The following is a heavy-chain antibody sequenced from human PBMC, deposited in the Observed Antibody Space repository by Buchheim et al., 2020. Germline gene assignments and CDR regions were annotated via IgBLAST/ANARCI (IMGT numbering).Heavy chain of an antibody. CDR2: SRNKPNSYTT. D-gene: IGHD3-22*01. J-gene: IGHJ4*02. CDR1: GFTFSDHY. CDR3: VRGLSSFFDGSGY. Sequence: EVQVVESGGGLVQPGGSLRLSCAASGFTFSDHYMDWVRQAPGKGLEWVGRSRNKPNSYTTEYAASVKGRFTISRDDSKNSVYLQMNSLKTEDTAVYYCVRGLSSFFDGSGYWGQGTL. V-gene: IGHV3-72*01.